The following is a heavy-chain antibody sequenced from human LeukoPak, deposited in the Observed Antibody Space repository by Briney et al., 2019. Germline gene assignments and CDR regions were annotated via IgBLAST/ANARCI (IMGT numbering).Heavy chain of an antibody. J-gene: IGHJ5*02. CDR3: ARDITMVRGVIIPRWFDP. CDR2: IYHSGST. D-gene: IGHD3-10*01. Sequence: PSETLSLTCAVSGYSISSGYYWGWIRQPPAKGLEWIGSIYHSGSTYYNPSLKSRVTISVDTSKNQFSLKLSSVTAADTAVYYCARDITMVRGVIIPRWFDPWGQGTLVTVSS. V-gene: IGHV4-38-2*02. CDR1: GYSISSGYY.